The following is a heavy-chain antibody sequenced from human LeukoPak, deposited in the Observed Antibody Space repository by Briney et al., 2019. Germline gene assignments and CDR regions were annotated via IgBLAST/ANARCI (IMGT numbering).Heavy chain of an antibody. D-gene: IGHD3-3*01. CDR1: GFTFSSYG. J-gene: IGHJ6*02. V-gene: IGHV3-33*01. CDR2: IWYDGSNK. CDR3: ARDFDRYYDFWSGYGMDV. Sequence: GGSLRLSCAASGFTFSSYGMHWVRQAPGKGLEWVAVIWYDGSNKYYADSVKGRFTISRDNSKNTLYLQMNSLRAEDTAVYYCARDFDRYYDFWSGYGMDVWGQGTTVTVSS.